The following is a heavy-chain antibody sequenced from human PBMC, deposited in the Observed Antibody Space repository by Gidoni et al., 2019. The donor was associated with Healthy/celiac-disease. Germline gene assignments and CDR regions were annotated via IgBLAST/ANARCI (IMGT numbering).Heavy chain of an antibody. CDR1: GFPFSSYD. Sequence: EVQLVESGGGLVQPGGSLRLSCAASGFPFSSYDMHWVRQATGKGLEWVSAIGTAGDTYYPGSVKGRFTISRENAKNSLYLQMNSLRAGDTAVYYCVRGAVVAATRHSWFDPWGQGTLVTVSS. D-gene: IGHD2-15*01. CDR2: IGTAGDT. CDR3: VRGAVVAATRHSWFDP. V-gene: IGHV3-13*01. J-gene: IGHJ5*02.